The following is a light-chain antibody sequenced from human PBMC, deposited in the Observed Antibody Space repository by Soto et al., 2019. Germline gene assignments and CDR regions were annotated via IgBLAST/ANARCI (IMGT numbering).Light chain of an antibody. CDR1: SSDIGHYNY. V-gene: IGLV2-14*01. CDR3: NSYTSSSTLNV. J-gene: IGLJ1*01. CDR2: EVT. Sequence: QSVVTXPASGSGSPGPAITSAGTGTSSDIGHYNYVSWYQHHPGKAPKLMIYEVTNRPSGISKRFSGSKSGNTATLTISGLQAEDEADYYCNSYTSSSTLNVFGTGTKVTV.